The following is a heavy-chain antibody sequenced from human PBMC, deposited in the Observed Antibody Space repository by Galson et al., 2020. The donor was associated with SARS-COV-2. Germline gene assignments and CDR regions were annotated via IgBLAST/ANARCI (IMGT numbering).Heavy chain of an antibody. CDR3: ARVSYYYDSSGYKYYYYYYMDV. V-gene: IGHV3-13*01. CDR1: GFTFSSYD. Sequence: GESLKISCAASGFTFSSYDMHWVRQATGKGLEWVSAIGTAGDTYYPGSVKGRFTISRENAKNSLYLQMNSLRAGDTAVYYCARVSYYYDSSGYKYYYYYYMDVWGKGTTVTVSS. D-gene: IGHD3-22*01. J-gene: IGHJ6*03. CDR2: IGTAGDT.